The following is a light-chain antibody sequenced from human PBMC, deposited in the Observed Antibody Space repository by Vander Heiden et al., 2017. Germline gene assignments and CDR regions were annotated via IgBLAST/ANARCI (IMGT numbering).Light chain of an antibody. CDR1: QSLLHSNGYNY. V-gene: IGKV2-28*01. CDR3: MQALQTPRT. Sequence: DIVMTQSPLSLSVTPGEPASISCRYSQSLLHSNGYNYLDWYLQKPGQSPQLLIYLGSNRASGVPDRFSGSGSGTDFTLKISRVEAEDVGVYYCMQALQTPRTFGQGTKLEIK. J-gene: IGKJ2*01. CDR2: LGS.